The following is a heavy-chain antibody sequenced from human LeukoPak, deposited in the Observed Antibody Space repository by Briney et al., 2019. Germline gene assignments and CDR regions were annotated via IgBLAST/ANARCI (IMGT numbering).Heavy chain of an antibody. V-gene: IGHV3-30*04. CDR1: GFTFSSYA. J-gene: IGHJ3*02. CDR3: AGAPGFSGYDSNAFDI. D-gene: IGHD5-12*01. CDR2: ISYDGSNK. Sequence: GWSLRLSCAPSGFTFSSYAMHWVRQAPGKGLEWVAVISYDGSNKYYAASVQGRFTISRDNSKNTLYLQMNSLRAEDTAVYYCAGAPGFSGYDSNAFDIWGQGTMVTVSS.